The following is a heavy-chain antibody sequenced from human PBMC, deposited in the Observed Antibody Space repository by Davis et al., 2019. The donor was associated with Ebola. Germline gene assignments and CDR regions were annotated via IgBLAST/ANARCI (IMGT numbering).Heavy chain of an antibody. CDR2: IKTKTDGSTT. CDR1: GFTFSNAW. V-gene: IGHV3-15*01. D-gene: IGHD1-26*01. Sequence: PGGSLRLSCAASGFTFSNAWMNWVRQAPGKGLEWVGRIKTKTDGSTTDYAAPVKGRFSISRDDSTNTLYLQMNSLENEDTAVYYCITVPVGGTRTGYWGQGTLVTVSS. J-gene: IGHJ4*02. CDR3: ITVPVGGTRTGY.